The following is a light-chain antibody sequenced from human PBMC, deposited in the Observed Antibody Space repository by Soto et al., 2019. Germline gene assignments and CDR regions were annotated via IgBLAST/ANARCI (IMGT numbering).Light chain of an antibody. V-gene: IGKV4-1*01. CDR3: QQYYNTPLT. CDR1: QSVLYSNNKNY. J-gene: IGKJ4*01. Sequence: DIVMTQSPDSLAVSLGERATINCKSSQSVLYSNNKNYLVWYQQKPGQPPKLLIYWASTRESGVPDRFSGSGSGTDFTLTISSLQAEDVAVYYCQQYYNTPLTFGGGTKVEIK. CDR2: WAS.